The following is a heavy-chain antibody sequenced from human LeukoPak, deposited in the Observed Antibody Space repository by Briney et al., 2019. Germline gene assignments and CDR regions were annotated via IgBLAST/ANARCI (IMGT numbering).Heavy chain of an antibody. V-gene: IGHV3-9*01. D-gene: IGHD3-22*01. CDR1: GFTFDDYA. Sequence: PGGSLRLSCAASGFTFDDYAMHWVRQAPGKGLEWVSGISWNSGNKGYADSVKGRFTISRDNAKNSLYLQMNSLRAEGTALYYCAKDGWGNYYDSSGKKEGAFDIWGQGTMVTVSS. CDR2: ISWNSGNK. J-gene: IGHJ3*02. CDR3: AKDGWGNYYDSSGKKEGAFDI.